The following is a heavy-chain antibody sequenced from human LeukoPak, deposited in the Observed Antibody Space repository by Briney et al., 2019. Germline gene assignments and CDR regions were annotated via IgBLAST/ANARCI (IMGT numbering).Heavy chain of an antibody. V-gene: IGHV4-59*01. Sequence: PSETLSLTCTVPGGSMSNYYWSWIRQPPGKGLEWLASIYYSGTPTYNPSLKSRATISVDTSKNQFSLKLSSVTAADTAVYYCARQKGGSGSYPHFDYWGQGTLVTVSS. CDR3: ARQKGGSGSYPHFDY. D-gene: IGHD3-10*01. J-gene: IGHJ4*02. CDR2: IYYSGTP. CDR1: GGSMSNYY.